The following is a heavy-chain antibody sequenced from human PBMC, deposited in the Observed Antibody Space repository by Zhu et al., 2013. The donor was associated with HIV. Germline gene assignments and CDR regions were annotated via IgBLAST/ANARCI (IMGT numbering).Heavy chain of an antibody. D-gene: IGHD3-3*01. CDR1: GYTFTSYD. J-gene: IGHJ5*02. CDR3: ARVRRSPYDFWSGYYGEGFDP. Sequence: QVQLVQSGAEVKKPGASVKVSCKASGYTFTSYDINWVRQATGQGLEWMGWMNPNSGNTGYAQKFQGRVTMTRNTSISTAYMELSSLRSEDTAVYYCARVRRSPYDFWSGYYGEGFDPWGQGTLVTVSS. V-gene: IGHV1-8*01. CDR2: MNPNSGNT.